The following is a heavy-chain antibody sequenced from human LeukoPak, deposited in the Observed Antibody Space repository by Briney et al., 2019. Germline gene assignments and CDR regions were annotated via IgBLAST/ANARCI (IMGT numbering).Heavy chain of an antibody. Sequence: GASVTVSCKASGYTFTVYYMHWVRQAPGQGREGMGWINPNSGGTNYAQKFQGRVTMTRDTSISTAYMELSRLRSDDTAVYYCARANYGGNLGDYWGQGTLVTVSS. CDR3: ARANYGGNLGDY. CDR1: GYTFTVYY. V-gene: IGHV1-2*02. J-gene: IGHJ4*02. CDR2: INPNSGGT. D-gene: IGHD4-23*01.